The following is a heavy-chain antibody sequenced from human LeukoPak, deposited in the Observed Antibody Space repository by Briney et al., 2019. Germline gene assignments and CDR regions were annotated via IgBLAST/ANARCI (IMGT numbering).Heavy chain of an antibody. J-gene: IGHJ3*02. V-gene: IGHV3-23*01. CDR3: ASHCYGSGSYEDGTDAFDI. CDR1: GFTISSNA. Sequence: PGVTLRLTCAASGFTISSNAMSRVPQAPGKGLEWVSAISGSGGRTYYADAVKGRFTISRDNSKNTLYLQMNSLRAEDTAVYYCASHCYGSGSYEDGTDAFDIWGQGTMVTVSS. CDR2: ISGSGGRT. D-gene: IGHD3-10*01.